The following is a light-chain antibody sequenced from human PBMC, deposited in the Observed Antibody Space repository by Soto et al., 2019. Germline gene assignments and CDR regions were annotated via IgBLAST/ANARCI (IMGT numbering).Light chain of an antibody. Sequence: EIVLTQSPAPLSLSPGERATLSCRASQSVSSYLAWYQQKPGQAPRLLISDASNRATGIPARFSGSGSGTDFTLTISSLDPEDFAVYYCQQRSNWPATFGPGTKWIS. J-gene: IGKJ3*01. V-gene: IGKV3-11*01. CDR1: QSVSSY. CDR2: DAS. CDR3: QQRSNWPAT.